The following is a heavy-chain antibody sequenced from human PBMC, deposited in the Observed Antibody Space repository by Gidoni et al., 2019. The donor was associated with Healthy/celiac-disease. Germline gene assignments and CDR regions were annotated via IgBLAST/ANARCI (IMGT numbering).Heavy chain of an antibody. V-gene: IGHV3-9*01. CDR1: GFTFDDYA. J-gene: IGHJ4*02. CDR3: AKGAQLGELGGLFDY. Sequence: EVQLVESGGGLVQPGRSLRLSCAASGFTFDDYAMHWVRQDPGKGLEWVSGISWNSGSIGYADSVKGRFTISRDNAKNSLYLQMNSLRAEDTALYYCAKGAQLGELGGLFDYWGQGTLVTVSS. D-gene: IGHD3-10*01. CDR2: ISWNSGSI.